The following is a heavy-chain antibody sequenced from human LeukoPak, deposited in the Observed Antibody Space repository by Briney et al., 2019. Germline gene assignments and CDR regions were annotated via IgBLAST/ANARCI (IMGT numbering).Heavy chain of an antibody. CDR1: GGSISSSSYY. J-gene: IGHJ4*02. CDR3: ARSHAYYDLWSGLSGGNYFDY. Sequence: SETLSLTCTVSGGSISSSSYYWGWIRQPPGKGLEWIGSIYYSGSTYYNPSLKSRVTISVDTSKNQFSLKLSSVTAADTAVYYCARSHAYYDLWSGLSGGNYFDYWGQGTLVTVSS. D-gene: IGHD3-3*01. CDR2: IYYSGST. V-gene: IGHV4-39*01.